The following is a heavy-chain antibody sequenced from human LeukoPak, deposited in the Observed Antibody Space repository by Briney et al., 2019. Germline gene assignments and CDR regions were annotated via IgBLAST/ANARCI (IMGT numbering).Heavy chain of an antibody. Sequence: PGRSLRLSCAYSGFTFRNHGMHWVRQAPGKGLEWVAFIRYDGSNKYYADSVKGRFTISRDNSKNTLYLQMNSLRAEDTAVYYCAKLFSAAAGSFDYWGQGTLVTVSS. CDR1: GFTFRNHG. J-gene: IGHJ4*02. CDR2: IRYDGSNK. V-gene: IGHV3-30*02. D-gene: IGHD6-13*01. CDR3: AKLFSAAAGSFDY.